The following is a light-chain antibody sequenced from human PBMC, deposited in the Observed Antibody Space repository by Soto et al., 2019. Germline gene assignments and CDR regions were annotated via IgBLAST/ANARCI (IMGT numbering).Light chain of an antibody. Sequence: AIPLTQSPSSLSASVGDRVTVTCRASLGISSALAWYQQEPGKAPKLLIYDASSLQSGVPSRFSGSGSGTDFTLTISSLQPEDSATYYCQQFYSDTLTFGGGTKVEIK. CDR2: DAS. J-gene: IGKJ4*01. CDR1: LGISSA. V-gene: IGKV1-13*02. CDR3: QQFYSDTLT.